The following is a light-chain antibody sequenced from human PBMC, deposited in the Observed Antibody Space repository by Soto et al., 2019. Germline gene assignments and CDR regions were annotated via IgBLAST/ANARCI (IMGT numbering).Light chain of an antibody. CDR1: QSVASSY. V-gene: IGKV3-20*01. CDR2: SAS. CDR3: QQFNTWPPVT. J-gene: IGKJ4*01. Sequence: EVVLTQSPGTLSLSPGERVTLSCRASQSVASSYLAWYQQKPGRAPRLLFYSASSRATGIPDRFSGSGSGTEFTLTISSLQSEDFAVYYCQQFNTWPPVTFGGGTKVEIK.